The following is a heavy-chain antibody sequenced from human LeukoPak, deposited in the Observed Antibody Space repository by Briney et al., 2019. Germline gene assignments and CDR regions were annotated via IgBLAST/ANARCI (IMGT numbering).Heavy chain of an antibody. CDR3: ARDVGAVAGTWY. CDR2: IYHSGST. CDR1: GYSISSGYY. V-gene: IGHV4-38-2*02. Sequence: SETLSLTCTVSGYSISSGYYWGWIRQPPGKGLEWIGSIYHSGSTYYNPSLKSRVTISVDTSKNQFSLKLSSVTAADTAVYYCARDVGAVAGTWYWGQGTLVTVSS. D-gene: IGHD6-19*01. J-gene: IGHJ4*02.